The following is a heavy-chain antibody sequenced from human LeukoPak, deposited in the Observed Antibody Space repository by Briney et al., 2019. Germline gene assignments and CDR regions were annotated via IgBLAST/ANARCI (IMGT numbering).Heavy chain of an antibody. CDR1: GFTFSSYW. CDR3: AREPLQNEPNFDY. D-gene: IGHD1-1*01. Sequence: GGSLRLSCAASGFTFSSYWMSWVRQAPGKGLEWVANIKQDGSEKYYVDSVKGRFTISRDNAKNSLYLQMNSLRAEDTAVYYCAREPLQNEPNFDYWGQGTLVTVSS. J-gene: IGHJ4*02. V-gene: IGHV3-7*01. CDR2: IKQDGSEK.